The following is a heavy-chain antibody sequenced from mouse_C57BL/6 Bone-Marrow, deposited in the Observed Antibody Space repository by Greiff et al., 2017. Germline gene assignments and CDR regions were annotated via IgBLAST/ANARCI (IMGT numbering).Heavy chain of an antibody. CDR1: GYTFTSYG. CDR3: ARWDYSKGAY. CDR2: IDPRSGNT. Sequence: QVQLQQSGAELARPEASVKLSCKASGYTFTSYGISWVKQKTGQGLEWIGEIDPRSGNTYYNEKFKGKATLTADKSSSTAYMELRSLTSEDSAVYFCARWDYSKGAYWGQGTLVTVSA. J-gene: IGHJ3*01. V-gene: IGHV1-81*01. D-gene: IGHD2-5*01.